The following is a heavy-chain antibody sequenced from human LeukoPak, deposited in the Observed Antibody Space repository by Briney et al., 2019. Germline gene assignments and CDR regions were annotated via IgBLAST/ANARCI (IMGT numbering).Heavy chain of an antibody. Sequence: SETLSLTCTVSGYSISSGYYWGWIRQPPGKGLEWIGSIYHSGSTYYNPSLKSRVTISVVTSKNHFPLKLSSVTAADTAVYYCARGLRYFDWPIWGQGTMVTVSS. CDR1: GYSISSGYY. CDR2: IYHSGST. CDR3: ARGLRYFDWPI. V-gene: IGHV4-38-2*02. D-gene: IGHD3-9*01. J-gene: IGHJ3*02.